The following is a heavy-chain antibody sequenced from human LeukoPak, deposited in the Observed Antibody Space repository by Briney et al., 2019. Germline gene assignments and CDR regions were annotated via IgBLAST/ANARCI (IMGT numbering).Heavy chain of an antibody. Sequence: PGGSLRLSCGASGFNFTNSWMHWARQAPGKGLVWVSGINHDGSETYYADSVKGRFTISRDTAKNTLYLQMNSLRVEDTAVYYCAHYDSSGYYDYWGQGTLVTVSS. V-gene: IGHV3-74*01. D-gene: IGHD3-22*01. J-gene: IGHJ4*02. CDR3: AHYDSSGYYDY. CDR2: INHDGSET. CDR1: GFNFTNSW.